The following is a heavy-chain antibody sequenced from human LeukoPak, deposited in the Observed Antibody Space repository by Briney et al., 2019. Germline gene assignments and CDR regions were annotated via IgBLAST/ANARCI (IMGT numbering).Heavy chain of an antibody. J-gene: IGHJ4*02. D-gene: IGHD3-10*01. CDR2: INPSGGST. Sequence: PGASVKVSCKASGYTFTSYYMHWVRQAPGQGLEWMGIINPSGGSTSYAQKFQGRVTMTRDMSTSTVYMELSSLRSGDTAVYYCARGPVYYYGSGSYPDYWGQGTLVTVSS. V-gene: IGHV1-46*01. CDR1: GYTFTSYY. CDR3: ARGPVYYYGSGSYPDY.